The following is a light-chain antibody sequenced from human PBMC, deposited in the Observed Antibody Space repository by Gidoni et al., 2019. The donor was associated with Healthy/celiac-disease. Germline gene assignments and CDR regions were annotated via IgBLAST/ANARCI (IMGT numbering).Light chain of an antibody. V-gene: IGKV1-39*01. CDR2: AAS. J-gene: IGKJ2*01. Sequence: DIQMTQSPSSLSASVGDRVTITCRASQTISSHLHWYQQKPGNAPKLLIYAASSLQSGVPSRFSGSGSGTDFTLTISSLQPEDFATYYCQQSYSTPPMYTFGQGTKLEIK. CDR3: QQSYSTPPMYT. CDR1: QTISSH.